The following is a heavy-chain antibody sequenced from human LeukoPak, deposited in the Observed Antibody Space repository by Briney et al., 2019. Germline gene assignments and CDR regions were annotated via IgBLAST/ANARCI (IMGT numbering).Heavy chain of an antibody. CDR3: ARAFDSSGLHDY. V-gene: IGHV4-39*07. CDR1: GGSISSSSYY. D-gene: IGHD3-22*01. J-gene: IGHJ4*02. Sequence: SETLSLTCTVSGGSISSSSYYWGWIRQPPGKGLEWIGSIYYGGSTYYNPSLKSRVTISVDTYKNQFSLKLSSVTAADTAVYYCARAFDSSGLHDYWGQGTLVTVSS. CDR2: IYYGGST.